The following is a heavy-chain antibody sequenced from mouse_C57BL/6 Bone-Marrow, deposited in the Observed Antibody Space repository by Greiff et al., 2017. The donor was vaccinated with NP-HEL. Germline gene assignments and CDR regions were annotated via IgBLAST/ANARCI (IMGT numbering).Heavy chain of an antibody. CDR3: ARSGYGSNYWYFDV. Sequence: VKLVESGPELVKPGASVKISCKASGYTFTDYYINWVKQRPGQGLEWIGWIFPGSGSTYYNEKFKGKATLTVDKSSITAYMLLSSLTSEDSAFYFCARSGYGSNYWYFDVWGTGTTVTVSS. V-gene: IGHV1-75*01. CDR1: GYTFTDYY. D-gene: IGHD1-1*01. J-gene: IGHJ1*03. CDR2: IFPGSGST.